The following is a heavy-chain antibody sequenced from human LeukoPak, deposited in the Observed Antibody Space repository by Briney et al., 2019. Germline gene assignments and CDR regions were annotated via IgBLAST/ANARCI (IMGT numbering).Heavy chain of an antibody. V-gene: IGHV4-59*01. D-gene: IGHD3-3*01. CDR3: ARAPSYDFWSGYYWFDP. J-gene: IGHJ5*02. CDR1: GGSINSYY. CDR2: IYYSGST. Sequence: SETLSLTCTVSGGSINSYYWTWIRQPPGKRLEWIVYIYYSGSTNYNPSLKSRVTISVDTSKNLFSLKLSSVTAADTAMYYCARAPSYDFWSGYYWFDPWGQGTLATVSS.